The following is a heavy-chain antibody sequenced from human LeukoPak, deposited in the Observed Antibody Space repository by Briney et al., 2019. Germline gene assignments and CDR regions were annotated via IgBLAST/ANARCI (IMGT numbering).Heavy chain of an antibody. J-gene: IGHJ4*02. D-gene: IGHD6-19*01. CDR2: ISSSSSYT. Sequence: GGSLRLSCAASGFTFSDYYMSWIRQAPGKGLEWVSYISSSSSYTNHADSVKGRFTISRDNAKNSLYLQMNSLRAEDTAVYYCAREVKAVPGDESFDYWGQGTLVTVSS. V-gene: IGHV3-11*05. CDR1: GFTFSDYY. CDR3: AREVKAVPGDESFDY.